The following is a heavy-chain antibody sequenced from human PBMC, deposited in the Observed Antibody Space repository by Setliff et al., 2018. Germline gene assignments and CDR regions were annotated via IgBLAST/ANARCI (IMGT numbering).Heavy chain of an antibody. CDR2: INWNGGST. J-gene: IGHJ3*02. Sequence: PGGSLRLSCAASGLTFRTYAMSWVRQAPGKGLEWVSGINWNGGSTGYAGSVKGRFTISRDNAKNSLYLQMNSLRVEDTALYYCARYSSGWTGGASDIWGQGTMVTVSS. D-gene: IGHD6-19*01. V-gene: IGHV3-20*04. CDR3: ARYSSGWTGGASDI. CDR1: GLTFRTYA.